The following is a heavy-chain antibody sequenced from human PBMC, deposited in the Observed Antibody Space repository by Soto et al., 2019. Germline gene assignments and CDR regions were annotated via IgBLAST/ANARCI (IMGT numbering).Heavy chain of an antibody. D-gene: IGHD3-16*01. CDR1: GYTFTSYG. CDR2: ISAYNGNT. V-gene: IGHV1-18*01. J-gene: IGHJ4*02. Sequence: ASVKVSCKASGYTFTSYGISWVRQAPGQGLEWMGWISAYNGNTNYAQKLQGRVTMTTDTSTSTAYMELRSLRSDDTAVYYCARYDYFLIGPLDYYSDYWGQGTLVTVSS. CDR3: ARYDYFLIGPLDYYSDY.